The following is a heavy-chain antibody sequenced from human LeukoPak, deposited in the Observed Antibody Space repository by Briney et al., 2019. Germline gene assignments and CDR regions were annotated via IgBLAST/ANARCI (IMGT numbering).Heavy chain of an antibody. CDR1: GYTFTSYG. V-gene: IGHV1-18*01. J-gene: IGHJ3*02. CDR2: ISAYNGNT. Sequence: ASVKVSCKASGYTFTSYGISWVRQAPGQGLEWMGWISAYNGNTNYAQKLQGRVTMTTDTSTSTAYMELRSPRSDDTAVYYCARDSSGYENDAFDIWGQGTMVTVSS. D-gene: IGHD3-22*01. CDR3: ARDSSGYENDAFDI.